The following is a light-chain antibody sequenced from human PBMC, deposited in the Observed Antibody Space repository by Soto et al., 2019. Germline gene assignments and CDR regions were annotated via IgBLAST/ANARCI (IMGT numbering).Light chain of an antibody. V-gene: IGKV1-27*01. CDR1: QCFRHH. CDR2: AAS. CDR3: QKYDSAPFP. J-gene: IGKJ3*01. Sequence: DIQMTQSPSSLSASVGGRVTITCRASQCFRHHLAWYQQKPGKVPKLLIYAASTLQSGVPSRFSGSGSGTDFTLTISRLQPEDVATHNGQKYDSAPFPFGPGTKVDIK.